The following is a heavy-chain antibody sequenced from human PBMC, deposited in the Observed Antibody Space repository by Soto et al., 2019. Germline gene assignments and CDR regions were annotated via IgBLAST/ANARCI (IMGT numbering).Heavy chain of an antibody. CDR3: AREGGSGNYRYYAMDV. J-gene: IGHJ6*02. Sequence: QVQLVQSGAEVKKPGSSVKVSCKASGGTFSSYAISWVRQAPEQGLEWMGGIIPIFGTANYAQKFHGIVTINADESTSTAYMELSSLISEYTAVYYCAREGGSGNYRYYAMDVWGQGTTVTVSS. V-gene: IGHV1-69*12. CDR2: IIPIFGTA. D-gene: IGHD3-10*01. CDR1: GGTFSSYA.